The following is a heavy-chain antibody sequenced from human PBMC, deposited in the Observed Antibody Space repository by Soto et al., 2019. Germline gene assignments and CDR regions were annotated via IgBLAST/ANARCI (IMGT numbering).Heavy chain of an antibody. CDR3: SRDWKGAEGFDP. D-gene: IGHD1-1*01. J-gene: IGHJ5*02. CDR2: IGADNGDT. V-gene: IGHV1-18*01. Sequence: QVQLVQSGAEVKKPGASVKVSCKASGYTFSTYGFSWVRPAPGQGLEWMGWIGADNGDTNYAQNFQGRVTMTTDTFTTTSYMELRSLTSDDTAVYFCSRDWKGAEGFDPWGQGTLVTVSS. CDR1: GYTFSTYG.